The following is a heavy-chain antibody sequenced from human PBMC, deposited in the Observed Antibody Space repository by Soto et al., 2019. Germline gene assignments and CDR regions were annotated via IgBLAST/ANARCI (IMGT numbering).Heavy chain of an antibody. Sequence: GGSLRLSCAPSGFTFSSYAMSWVRQAPGKGLEWVSGISGSGGSTSYADSAKGRFTISRDNSQNTLYLQMSSLRAEDTAVYYCVGARYGGVGATYSESWGQGALVTVSS. V-gene: IGHV3-23*01. D-gene: IGHD1-26*01. CDR3: VGARYGGVGATYSES. J-gene: IGHJ4*02. CDR1: GFTFSSYA. CDR2: ISGSGGST.